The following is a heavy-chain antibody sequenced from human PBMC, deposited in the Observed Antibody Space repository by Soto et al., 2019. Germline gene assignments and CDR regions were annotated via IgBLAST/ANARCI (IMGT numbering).Heavy chain of an antibody. J-gene: IGHJ6*02. CDR2: IYYSGST. CDR3: AREAGMAAAGTYYYGMDV. Sequence: PSEILSLTCTVSGGSVSSGSYYLSWIRQPPGKGLEWIGYIYYSGSTNYNPSLKSRVTISVDTSKNQFSLKLSSVTAADTAVYYCAREAGMAAAGTYYYGMDVWGQGTTVTVSS. V-gene: IGHV4-61*01. D-gene: IGHD6-13*01. CDR1: GGSVSSGSYY.